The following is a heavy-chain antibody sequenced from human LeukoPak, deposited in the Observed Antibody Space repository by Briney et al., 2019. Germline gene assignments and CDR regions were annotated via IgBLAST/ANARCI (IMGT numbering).Heavy chain of an antibody. D-gene: IGHD6-13*01. CDR1: GGTFSSYT. Sequence: VASVKVSCKASGGTFSSYTISWVRQAPGQGIEWMGRIIPILGIANYAQKFQGRVTITADKSTSTAYMELSSLRSEDTAVYYCARGPGGGSSWLRDAFDIWGQGTMVTVSS. CDR3: ARGPGGGSSWLRDAFDI. J-gene: IGHJ3*02. V-gene: IGHV1-69*02. CDR2: IIPILGIA.